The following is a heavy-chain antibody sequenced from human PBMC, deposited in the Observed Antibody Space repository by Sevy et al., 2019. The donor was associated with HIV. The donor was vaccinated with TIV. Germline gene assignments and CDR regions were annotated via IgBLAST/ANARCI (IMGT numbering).Heavy chain of an antibody. D-gene: IGHD3-22*01. CDR1: GFTFSSYS. CDR3: GGGGMVVGGAFDI. J-gene: IGHJ3*02. CDR2: ISSSSSTI. V-gene: IGHV3-48*01. Sequence: GGSLRLSCAASGFTFSSYSMNWVRQAPGKGLEWVSYISSSSSTIYYADSVKGRFTISRDNAKNSLYLQMNSLRAEDEAVYYCGGGGMVVGGAFDIWGQGTMVTVSS.